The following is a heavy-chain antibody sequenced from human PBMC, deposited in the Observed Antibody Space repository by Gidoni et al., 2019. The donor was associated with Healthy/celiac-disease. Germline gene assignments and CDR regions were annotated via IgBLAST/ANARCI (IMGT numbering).Heavy chain of an antibody. CDR3: ARDSTYYYDSTEGMDV. J-gene: IGHJ6*02. CDR2: IYSGGGT. CDR1: GLPVSNNY. Sequence: EVQLVESGGGLIQPGGSLRLSCAASGLPVSNNYMDWVRQAPGKGLEWVSVIYSGGGTHYADSVKGRFTISRDNSKNTLYLQMNSLRAEDTAVYYCARDSTYYYDSTEGMDVWGQGTTVTVSS. D-gene: IGHD3-22*01. V-gene: IGHV3-53*01.